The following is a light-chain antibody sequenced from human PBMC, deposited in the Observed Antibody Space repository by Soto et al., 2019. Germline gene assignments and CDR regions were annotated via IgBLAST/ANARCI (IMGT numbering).Light chain of an antibody. CDR2: EVS. CDR3: SSYTSSSTLV. J-gene: IGLJ1*01. CDR1: SSDVGGYNY. V-gene: IGLV2-14*01. Sequence: QSALTQPASVPGSPGQSITISCTGTSSDVGGYNYVSWCQQHPGKAPKLMIYEVSNRPSGVSNRFSGSKSGNTASLTISGLQAEDEADYYCSSYTSSSTLVFGTGTKVTVL.